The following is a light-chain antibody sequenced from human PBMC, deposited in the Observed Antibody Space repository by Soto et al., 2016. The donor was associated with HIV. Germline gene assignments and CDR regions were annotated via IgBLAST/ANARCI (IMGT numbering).Light chain of an antibody. CDR2: KTS. Sequence: DIQMTQSPPTVSASVGDRVTITCRASQSISKWLAWYQQKPGKAPNLLIFKTSTLEIGVPSRFSGSGSGTDFTLTLSSVQPDDVGTYYCQQYNTVPWTFGQGTKLEMK. CDR3: QQYNTVPWT. CDR1: QSISKW. V-gene: IGKV1-5*03. J-gene: IGKJ1*01.